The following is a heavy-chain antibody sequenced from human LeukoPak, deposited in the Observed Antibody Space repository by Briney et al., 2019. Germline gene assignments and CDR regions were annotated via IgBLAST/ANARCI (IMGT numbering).Heavy chain of an antibody. CDR1: GFTVSSNY. D-gene: IGHD3-16*01. J-gene: IGHJ4*02. Sequence: GGSLRLSCAASGFTVSSNYMSWVRQAPGKGLEWVSVIYSGGSTYYADSVKGRFTISRDNSKNTLYLQMNSLRAEDTAVYYCAREGADRDPYDYWGQGILVSVSS. CDR2: IYSGGST. V-gene: IGHV3-53*01. CDR3: AREGADRDPYDY.